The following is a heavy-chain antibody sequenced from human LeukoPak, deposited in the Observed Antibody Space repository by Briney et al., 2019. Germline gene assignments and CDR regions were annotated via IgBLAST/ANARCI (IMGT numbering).Heavy chain of an antibody. D-gene: IGHD4-17*01. J-gene: IGHJ4*02. CDR1: GLTFSNYA. CDR2: ITDSGRKT. Sequence: GGSLRLSCAASGLTFSNYAMNWVRQASGKGLEWVSGITDSGRKTYYADSVRGRFSISRDNSKNTVYLQMSDLRAEDTAVYYCAKITKATTPNYWGQGTLVTVSS. CDR3: AKITKATTPNY. V-gene: IGHV3-23*01.